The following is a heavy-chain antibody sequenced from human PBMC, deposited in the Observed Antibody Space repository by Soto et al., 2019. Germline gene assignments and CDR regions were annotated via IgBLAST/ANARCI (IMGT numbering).Heavy chain of an antibody. V-gene: IGHV1-24*01. CDR1: GYTLTELS. Sequence: ASVKVSCKVSGYTLTELSMHWVRQAPGKGLEWMGGFDPEDGETIYAQKFQGRVTMTEDTSKDTAYMELSSLRSDDTAGYYCAKRKYCPSTTCFDYWGQG. J-gene: IGHJ4*02. D-gene: IGHD2-2*01. CDR3: AKRKYCPSTTCFDY. CDR2: FDPEDGET.